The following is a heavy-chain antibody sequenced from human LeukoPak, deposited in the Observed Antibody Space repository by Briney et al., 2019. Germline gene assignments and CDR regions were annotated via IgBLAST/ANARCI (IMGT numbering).Heavy chain of an antibody. V-gene: IGHV3-23*01. CDR3: AKEGIAGSGTYWGYFQH. CDR1: GFTFSNYA. D-gene: IGHD3-10*01. CDR2: ISSGGGST. Sequence: GGSLRLSCAASGFTFSNYAMNWVRQTPGKGLEWVSTISSGGGSTYYADSVKGRFTISRDNSENTLYLQMNSLRAEDTAVYYCAKEGIAGSGTYWGYFQHWGQGTLVTVSS. J-gene: IGHJ1*01.